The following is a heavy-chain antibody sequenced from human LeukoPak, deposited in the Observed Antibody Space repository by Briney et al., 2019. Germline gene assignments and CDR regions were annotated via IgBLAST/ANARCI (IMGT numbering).Heavy chain of an antibody. D-gene: IGHD3-22*01. Sequence: GGSLRLSCAASGFSFITYSMSWVRQAPGKGLEWVSAISSGGSYIYYADSVKGRFTISRDDAKKSLYLQMNSLRAEDTAVYYCARDQYYYDSTEYYDANNFDFWGQGTLVTVSS. CDR3: ARDQYYYDSTEYYDANNFDF. CDR2: ISSGGSYI. J-gene: IGHJ4*02. V-gene: IGHV3-21*01. CDR1: GFSFITYS.